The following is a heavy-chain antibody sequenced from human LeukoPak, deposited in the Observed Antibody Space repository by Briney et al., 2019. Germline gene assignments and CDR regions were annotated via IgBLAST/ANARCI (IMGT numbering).Heavy chain of an antibody. CDR3: ARVGRSRGALPNFYYYMDV. Sequence: SVKVSCKASGDIFNSYSVSWVRQAPGQGLEWMGGIIPMFGSTNYAQKFEGRVTITTDQSTTTVYMELTSLTSEDTAVYYCARVGRSRGALPNFYYYMDVWGKGTTVAVSS. D-gene: IGHD1-26*01. CDR2: IIPMFGST. J-gene: IGHJ6*03. CDR1: GDIFNSYS. V-gene: IGHV1-69*05.